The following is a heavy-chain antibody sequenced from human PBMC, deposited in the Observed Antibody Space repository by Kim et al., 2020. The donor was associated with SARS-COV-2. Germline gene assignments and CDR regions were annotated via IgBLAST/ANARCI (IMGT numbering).Heavy chain of an antibody. J-gene: IGHJ6*02. V-gene: IGHV3-33*01. CDR1: GFTFSSYG. D-gene: IGHD1-26*01. CDR3: ARVGGSGSYKYYYYYGMDV. CDR2: IWYDGSNK. Sequence: GGSLRLSCAASGFTFSSYGMHWVRQAPGKGLEWVAVIWYDGSNKYYADSVKGRFTISRDNSKNTLYLQMNSLRAEDTAVYYCARVGGSGSYKYYYYYGMDVWGQGTPVTVSS.